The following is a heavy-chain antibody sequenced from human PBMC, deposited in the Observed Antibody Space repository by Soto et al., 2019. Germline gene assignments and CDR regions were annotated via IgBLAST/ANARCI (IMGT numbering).Heavy chain of an antibody. Sequence: SETLSLTCTVSGGSISSYYWSWIRQPPGKGLEWIGYIYYSGSTNYNPSLKSRVTISVDTSKNQFSLKLSSVTAADTAVYYCASTTRNYDFWSGYYAPNNWFDPWGQGTLVTVS. CDR3: ASTTRNYDFWSGYYAPNNWFDP. V-gene: IGHV4-59*01. J-gene: IGHJ5*02. CDR1: GGSISSYY. D-gene: IGHD3-3*01. CDR2: IYYSGST.